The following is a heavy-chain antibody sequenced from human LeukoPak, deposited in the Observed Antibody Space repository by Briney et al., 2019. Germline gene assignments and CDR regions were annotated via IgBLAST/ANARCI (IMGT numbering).Heavy chain of an antibody. Sequence: PSETLSLTCTVSGYSVSSGYCWGWIRQPPGKGLEWIGSIYYSGSTYYNPSLKGRVTISVDTSKNQFSLKLSSVTAADTAVYYCARDHASYSSSWYSDYWGQGTLVTVSS. V-gene: IGHV4-38-2*02. J-gene: IGHJ4*02. D-gene: IGHD6-13*01. CDR1: GYSVSSGYC. CDR3: ARDHASYSSSWYSDY. CDR2: IYYSGST.